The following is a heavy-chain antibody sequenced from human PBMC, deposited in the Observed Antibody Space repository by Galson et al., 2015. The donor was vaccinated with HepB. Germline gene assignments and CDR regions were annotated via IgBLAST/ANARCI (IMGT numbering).Heavy chain of an antibody. CDR3: ARDSGPQDVDTAMVKFDY. V-gene: IGHV6-1*01. CDR1: GDSVSSHSAA. Sequence: CAISGDSVSSHSAAWNWTRQSPSRGLEWLGRTYYRSKWYNDYAESVKSRINLNPDTSKNQLSLQLNSVTPEDTAVYYCARDSGPQDVDTAMVKFDYWGQGRLVSGSS. CDR2: TYYRSKWYN. J-gene: IGHJ4*02. D-gene: IGHD5-18*01.